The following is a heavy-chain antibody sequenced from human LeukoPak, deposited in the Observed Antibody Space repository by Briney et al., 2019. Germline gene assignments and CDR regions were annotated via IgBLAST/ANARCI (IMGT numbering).Heavy chain of an antibody. CDR2: IFYSGTT. CDR3: ARRAAYNNYYFDY. CDR1: GGSISSNSYF. J-gene: IGHJ4*02. Sequence: SETLSLTCTVSGGSISSNSYFWAWIRQPPGKGLERIGGIFYSGTTYYNPSLKSRVTISVDTSKNQFSLKVASVTAADTAVYYCARRAAYNNYYFDYWGQGILVTVSS. V-gene: IGHV4-39*01. D-gene: IGHD1-1*01.